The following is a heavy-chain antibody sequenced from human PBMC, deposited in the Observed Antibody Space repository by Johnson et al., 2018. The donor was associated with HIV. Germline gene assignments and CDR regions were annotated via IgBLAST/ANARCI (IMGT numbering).Heavy chain of an antibody. CDR3: ARGRPSGSHDAFDI. Sequence: VQLVESGGGVVQPGRSPRLSCAASGFTFSSYAMHWVRQAPGKGLEWISYISSGGSTKYYADSVKGRFTISRDNAKNSLYLQMNSLRAEDTAVYYCARGRPSGSHDAFDIWGQGTMVTVSS. D-gene: IGHD3-22*01. CDR2: ISSGGSTK. CDR1: GFTFSSYA. V-gene: IGHV3-48*04. J-gene: IGHJ3*02.